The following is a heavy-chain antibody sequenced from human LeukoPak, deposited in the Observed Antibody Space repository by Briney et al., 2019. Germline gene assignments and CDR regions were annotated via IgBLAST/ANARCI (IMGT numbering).Heavy chain of an antibody. CDR1: GFTFSSYA. V-gene: IGHV3-23*01. J-gene: IGHJ6*03. CDR3: ATGYSSSWYGLVDYYYMDV. CDR2: ISGSGGST. D-gene: IGHD6-13*01. Sequence: PGGSLRLSCAASGFTFSSYAMSWVRQAPGKGLEWVSGISGSGGSTYYADSVKGRFTISRDNSKNTLYLQMNSLRAEDTAVYYCATGYSSSWYGLVDYYYMDVWGKGTTVTVSS.